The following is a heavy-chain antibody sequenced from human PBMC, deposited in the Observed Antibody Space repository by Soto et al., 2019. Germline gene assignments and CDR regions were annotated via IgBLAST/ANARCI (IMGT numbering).Heavy chain of an antibody. D-gene: IGHD3-22*01. J-gene: IGHJ4*02. CDR1: GFTFSSYG. CDR2: ISYDGSNK. CDR3: AKDTYYYESSGYYLNYFDY. Sequence: PGGSLRLSCAASGFTFSSYGMHWVRQAPGKGLEWVAVISYDGSNKYYADSVKGRFTISRDNSKNTLYLQMNSLRAEDTAVYYCAKDTYYYESSGYYLNYFDYWGQGTLVT. V-gene: IGHV3-30*18.